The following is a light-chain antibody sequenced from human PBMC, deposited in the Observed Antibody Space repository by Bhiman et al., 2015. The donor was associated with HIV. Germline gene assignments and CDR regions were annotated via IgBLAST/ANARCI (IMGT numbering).Light chain of an antibody. J-gene: IGLJ2*01. Sequence: SSALTQPPSVSVSPGQTASITCSGDGLGSTHTSWYQQRPGQSPVLVLYQSVKRPSGIPERFFGLQLWEHSHSDHHRDPGSSDEADYYCQAWDSRPVFGGGTKLTVL. CDR1: GLGSTH. CDR2: QSV. V-gene: IGLV3-1*01. CDR3: QAWDSRPV.